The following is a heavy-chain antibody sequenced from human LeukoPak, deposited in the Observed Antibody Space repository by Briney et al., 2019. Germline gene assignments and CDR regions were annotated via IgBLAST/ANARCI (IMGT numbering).Heavy chain of an antibody. CDR3: ARESGGSPDHDAFDI. V-gene: IGHV4-59*01. J-gene: IGHJ3*02. D-gene: IGHD1-26*01. CDR1: GGSISSYY. Sequence: SETLSLTCTVSGGSISSYYWSWIRQPAGKGLEWIGYIYYSGSTNYNPSLKSRVTISVDTSKNQFSLKLSSVTAADTAVYYCARESGGSPDHDAFDIWGQGTMVTVSS. CDR2: IYYSGST.